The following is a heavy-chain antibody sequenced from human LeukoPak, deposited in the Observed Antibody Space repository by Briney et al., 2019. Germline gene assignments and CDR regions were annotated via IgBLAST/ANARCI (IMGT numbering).Heavy chain of an antibody. CDR3: ARDLSSGWSPFDY. J-gene: IGHJ4*02. D-gene: IGHD6-19*01. CDR2: VNPNSGGT. V-gene: IGHV1-2*02. CDR1: GYTFTGYY. Sequence: ASVKVSCXASGYTFTGYYMHWVRQAPGQGLEWMGWVNPNSGGTNYAQKFQGRVTMTRDTSISTAYMELSRLRSDDTAVYYCARDLSSGWSPFDYWGQRTLVTVSS.